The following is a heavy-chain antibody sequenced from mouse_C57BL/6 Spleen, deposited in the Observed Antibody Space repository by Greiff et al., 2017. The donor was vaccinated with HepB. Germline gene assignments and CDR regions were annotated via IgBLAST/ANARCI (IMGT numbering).Heavy chain of an antibody. CDR2: INPSNGGT. J-gene: IGHJ2*01. V-gene: IGHV1-53*01. CDR1: GYTFTSYW. CDR3: ARDDYYGSSNPYYFDY. D-gene: IGHD1-1*01. Sequence: QVQLQQPGTELVKPGASVKLSCKASGYTFTSYWMHWVKQRPGQGLEWIGNINPSNGGTNYNEKFKSKATLTVDKSSSTAYMQLSSLTSEDSAVYYCARDDYYGSSNPYYFDYWGQGTTLTVSS.